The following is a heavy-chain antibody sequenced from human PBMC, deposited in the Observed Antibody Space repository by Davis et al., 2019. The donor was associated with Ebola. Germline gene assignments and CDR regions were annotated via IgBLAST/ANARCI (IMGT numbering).Heavy chain of an antibody. V-gene: IGHV4-61*08. D-gene: IGHD6-6*01. CDR2: IYYSGST. J-gene: IGHJ5*02. CDR3: ARGKSIAARFWFDP. Sequence: SETLSLTCAVSGGFVSSGGYSWSWIRQPPGKGLEWIGYIYYSGSTNYNPSLKSRVTISVDTSKNQFSLKLSSVTAADTAVYYCARGKSIAARFWFDPWGQGTLVTVSS. CDR1: GGFVSSGGYS.